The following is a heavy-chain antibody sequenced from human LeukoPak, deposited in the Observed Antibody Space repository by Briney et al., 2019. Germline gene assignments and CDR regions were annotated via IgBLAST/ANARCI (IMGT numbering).Heavy chain of an antibody. Sequence: PGGSLRLSCAASGFTFSSYGMHWVRQAPGKGLERVAVISYDGSNKYYADSVKGRFTISRDNSKNTLYLQMNSLRAEDTAVYYCAKERMITFGGVIAPFGYWGQGTLVTVSS. CDR1: GFTFSSYG. V-gene: IGHV3-30*18. CDR3: AKERMITFGGVIAPFGY. D-gene: IGHD3-16*02. J-gene: IGHJ4*02. CDR2: ISYDGSNK.